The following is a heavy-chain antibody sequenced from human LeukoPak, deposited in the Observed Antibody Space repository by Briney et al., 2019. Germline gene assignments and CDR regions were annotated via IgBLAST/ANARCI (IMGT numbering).Heavy chain of an antibody. J-gene: IGHJ5*02. CDR2: IYYSGST. CDR3: ARAYSSSKHWFDP. CDR1: GGSISSSSYY. Sequence: SETLSLTCTVSGGSISSSSYYWGWIRQPPGKGLEWIGSIYYSGSTYYNPSLKSRVTISVDTSKNQFSLKLSSVTAADTAVYYCARAYSSSKHWFDPWGQGTLVTVSS. D-gene: IGHD6-13*01. V-gene: IGHV4-39*01.